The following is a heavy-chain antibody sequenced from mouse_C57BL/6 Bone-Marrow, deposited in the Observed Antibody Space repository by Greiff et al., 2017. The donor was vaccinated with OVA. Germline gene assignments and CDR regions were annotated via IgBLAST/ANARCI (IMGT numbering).Heavy chain of an antibody. V-gene: IGHV1-36*01. D-gene: IGHD2-3*01. CDR3: ARDCYLYAMDY. CDR2: VYPYNGGT. CDR1: GFTFTDYY. J-gene: IGHJ4*01. Sequence: EVKLEESGPVLVKPGPSVKISCKASGFTFTDYYMPWAQQSHGKSLEWIGLVYPYNGGTSYNQKFKGKATLSVDTSSSTAYMELNSLTSEDSAVYYGARDCYLYAMDYWGQGTSVTVSS.